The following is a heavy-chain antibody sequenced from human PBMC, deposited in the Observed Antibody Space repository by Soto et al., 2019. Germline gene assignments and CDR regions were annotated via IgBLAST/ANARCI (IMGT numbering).Heavy chain of an antibody. V-gene: IGHV5-51*01. J-gene: IGHJ6*02. CDR1: GYSFTSYW. CDR3: ARTAADGKYYYGMDV. Sequence: GESLKISCKGSGYSFTSYWIGWVRQMPGKGLEWMGIIYPGDSDTRYSPSFQGQVTISADKSISTAYLQWSSLKASDTAMYYCARTAADGKYYYGMDVWGQGTTVTVYS. CDR2: IYPGDSDT. D-gene: IGHD6-13*01.